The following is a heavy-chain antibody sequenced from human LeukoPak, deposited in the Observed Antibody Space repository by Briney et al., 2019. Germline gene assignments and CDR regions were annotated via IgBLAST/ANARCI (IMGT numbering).Heavy chain of an antibody. Sequence: ASVKISCKASGYTFTSYGINWVRQATGQGLEWMGWMNPNSGNTGYAQKFQGRVTMTRNTSISTAYMELSSLRSEDTAVYYCARKPYCSSSSCYEDAFDIWGQGTMVTVSS. D-gene: IGHD2-2*01. J-gene: IGHJ3*02. V-gene: IGHV1-8*02. CDR1: GYTFTSYG. CDR3: ARKPYCSSSSCYEDAFDI. CDR2: MNPNSGNT.